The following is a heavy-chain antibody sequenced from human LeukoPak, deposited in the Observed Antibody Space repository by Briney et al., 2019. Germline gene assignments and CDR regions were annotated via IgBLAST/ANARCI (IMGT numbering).Heavy chain of an antibody. CDR1: GFTVSSNY. V-gene: IGHV3-53*01. CDR2: IYSGGST. J-gene: IGHJ3*02. Sequence: GGSLRLSCAASGFTVSSNYMSWVRQAPGKGLEWVSDIYSGGSTYYADSVKGRFTISRDNSKNTLYLQMNSLRAEDTAVYYCARMGRITPFRRGAFDIWGQGTMVTVSS. D-gene: IGHD3-10*01. CDR3: ARMGRITPFRRGAFDI.